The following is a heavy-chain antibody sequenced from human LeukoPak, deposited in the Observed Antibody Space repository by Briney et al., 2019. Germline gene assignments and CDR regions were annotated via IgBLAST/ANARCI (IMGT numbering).Heavy chain of an antibody. CDR3: ARGFGYDFADY. J-gene: IGHJ4*02. D-gene: IGHD2-2*01. Sequence: SETLSLPCSAPVGSISRGDHYWSWIRQPPWGLLEWIGFITLYSDTTSYNPSLNSPLIISLDTSKNQFSPTLTSVTAADTAVYFCARGFGYDFADYWGQGNRVTVSS. V-gene: IGHV4-30-4*01. CDR1: VGSISRGDHY. CDR2: ITLYSDTT.